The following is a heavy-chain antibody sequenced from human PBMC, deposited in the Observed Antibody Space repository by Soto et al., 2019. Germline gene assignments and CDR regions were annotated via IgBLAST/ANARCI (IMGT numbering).Heavy chain of an antibody. Sequence: QITLKESGPTLVKPTQTLTLTCTFSGLSLSTTGVGVGWIRQPPGKALEWLALIHWDDDKRYSPSLKSRLTITKDTSKNQVVLTMTNMDPVDTATYYCVQSRCGGDCLQSYSSHSYYGLDVWGQGTTVTVSS. D-gene: IGHD2-21*02. V-gene: IGHV2-5*02. J-gene: IGHJ6*02. CDR1: GLSLSTTGVG. CDR3: VQSRCGGDCLQSYSSHSYYGLDV. CDR2: IHWDDDK.